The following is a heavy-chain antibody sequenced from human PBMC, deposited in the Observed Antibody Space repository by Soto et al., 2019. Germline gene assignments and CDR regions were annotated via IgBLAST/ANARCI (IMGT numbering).Heavy chain of an antibody. CDR2: ISARGGRP. Sequence: DVQLLESGGGLVQPGGSLRLSCAASGFTFGSYTMSWVRQAPGKGLEWISSISARGGRPSYADSVQGRFIISRDNSMNTVSLQMSSLRAEDMAMYNCAKARCSTSDCYAPDSLGQGTLVTVA. D-gene: IGHD2-2*01. V-gene: IGHV3-23*01. CDR1: GFTFGSYT. J-gene: IGHJ5*01. CDR3: AKARCSTSDCYAPDS.